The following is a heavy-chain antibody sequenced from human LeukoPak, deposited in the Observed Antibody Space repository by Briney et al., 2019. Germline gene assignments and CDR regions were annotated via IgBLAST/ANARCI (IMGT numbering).Heavy chain of an antibody. J-gene: IGHJ4*02. CDR2: INSDGSST. CDR1: GFTFSSYW. Sequence: GGSLRLSCAASGFTFSSYWMHWVRQAPGKGLGWVSRINSDGSSTSYADSVKGRFTISRDNAKNTLYLQMNSLRGEDTAVYYCARASSGWSPFDYWGQGTLVTVSS. D-gene: IGHD6-19*01. V-gene: IGHV3-74*01. CDR3: ARASSGWSPFDY.